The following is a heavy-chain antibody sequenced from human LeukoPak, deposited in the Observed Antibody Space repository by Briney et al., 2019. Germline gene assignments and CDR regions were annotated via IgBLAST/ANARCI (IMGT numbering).Heavy chain of an antibody. CDR3: ASIADTAMAYFDY. Sequence: GASVTVSCKVSGYTLTELSMHWVRQAPGKGLEWMGDFDPEDGETIYAQKFQGRVTMTEDTSTDTAYMELSSLRSEDTAVYYCASIADTAMAYFDYWGQGTLVTVSS. D-gene: IGHD5-18*01. V-gene: IGHV1-24*01. J-gene: IGHJ4*02. CDR1: GYTLTELS. CDR2: FDPEDGET.